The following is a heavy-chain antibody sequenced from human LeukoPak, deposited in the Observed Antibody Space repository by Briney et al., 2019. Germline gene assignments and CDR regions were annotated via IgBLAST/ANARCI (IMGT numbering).Heavy chain of an antibody. Sequence: PGGSLRLSCAASGFSFKNYAMHWVRQAPGKGLEWVAVISYDGSNKYYADSVKGRFTISRDNSKNTLYLQMNSLRAEDTAVYYCARAVAGPDYWGQGTLVTVSS. D-gene: IGHD6-19*01. J-gene: IGHJ4*02. CDR1: GFSFKNYA. CDR2: ISYDGSNK. V-gene: IGHV3-30*04. CDR3: ARAVAGPDY.